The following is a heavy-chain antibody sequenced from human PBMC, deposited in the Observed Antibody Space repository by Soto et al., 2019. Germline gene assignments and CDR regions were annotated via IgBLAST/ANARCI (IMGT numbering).Heavy chain of an antibody. Sequence: PGGSLRLSCEASGFTFRTYAMNWVRQAPGKGLEWVAFIAYDGSDQKYADSVKGRFTISRDNSKNTLYLQMNTLKTEDTAVYYCAKSRVRGVFYFDYWGQGVLVTVSS. V-gene: IGHV3-30*02. D-gene: IGHD3-10*01. CDR2: IAYDGSDQ. CDR3: AKSRVRGVFYFDY. J-gene: IGHJ4*02. CDR1: GFTFRTYA.